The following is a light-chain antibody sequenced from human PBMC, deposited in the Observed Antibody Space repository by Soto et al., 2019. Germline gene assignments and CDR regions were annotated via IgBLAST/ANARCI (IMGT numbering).Light chain of an antibody. CDR3: GTWDSSLSVHV. V-gene: IGLV1-51*01. CDR1: SSNIGNNY. Sequence: VLTQPPSVSAAPGQKVTISCSGSSSNIGNNYVSWYQQVPGTAPKLLIYDNNKRPSGNPDRFSGSKSGTSATLGISGLQTGDEADYYCGTWDSSLSVHVFGTGTKVTVL. CDR2: DNN. J-gene: IGLJ1*01.